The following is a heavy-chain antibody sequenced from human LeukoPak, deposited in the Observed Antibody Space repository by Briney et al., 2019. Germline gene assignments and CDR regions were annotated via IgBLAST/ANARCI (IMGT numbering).Heavy chain of an antibody. J-gene: IGHJ4*02. CDR2: INPNSGGT. CDR3: ARADDTYNADY. D-gene: IGHD5-24*01. Sequence: AASMTVSCKASGYTFTGYYMHWVRQAPGQGLEWMGWINPNSGGTDYAQRFQGRVTMTRDTSVSTAYMELSRLKSDDTAVYYCARADDTYNADYWGQGTLVTVSS. V-gene: IGHV1-2*02. CDR1: GYTFTGYY.